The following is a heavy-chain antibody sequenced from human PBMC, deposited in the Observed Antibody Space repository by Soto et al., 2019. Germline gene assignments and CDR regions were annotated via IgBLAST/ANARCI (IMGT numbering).Heavy chain of an antibody. J-gene: IGHJ5*02. CDR3: ARDIAAAGTQDWFDP. V-gene: IGHV1-18*01. CDR1: GYTFTSYG. Sequence: ASVKVSCKASGYTFTSYGISWVRQAPGQGLEWMGWISAYNGNTNYAQKLQGRVTMTTDTSTSTAYMELRSLRSDDTAVYYCARDIAAAGTQDWFDPWGQGTLVTVSS. D-gene: IGHD6-13*01. CDR2: ISAYNGNT.